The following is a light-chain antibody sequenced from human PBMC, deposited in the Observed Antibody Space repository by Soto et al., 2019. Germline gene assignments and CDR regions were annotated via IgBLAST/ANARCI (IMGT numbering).Light chain of an antibody. CDR2: GAF. CDR1: QSGSSN. CDR3: PPYNDCHLT. Sequence: EIVMTQSPVTLSVSPGERVTLSCRASQSGSSNLAWYQQKRGQAPSLLIYGAFTRATAIPARFSVTGSGTEFTLTITRLQSEDFALPSCPPYNDCHLTFGQGTKL. J-gene: IGKJ2*01. V-gene: IGKV3-15*01.